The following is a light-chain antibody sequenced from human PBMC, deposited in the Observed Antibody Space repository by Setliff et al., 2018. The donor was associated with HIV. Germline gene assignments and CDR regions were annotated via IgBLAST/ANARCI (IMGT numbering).Light chain of an antibody. J-gene: IGLJ2*01. CDR1: SSDVGGYNF. V-gene: IGLV2-14*03. CDR3: LSYLSSITLV. CDR2: YVR. Sequence: QSVLAQPASVSASPGQSITISCTGTSSDVGGYNFVSWYQQHPGKAPNLIIYYVRNRPSGISNRFSGSKSGNTASLTISGLQAEDEADYYCLSYLSSITLVFGGGTK.